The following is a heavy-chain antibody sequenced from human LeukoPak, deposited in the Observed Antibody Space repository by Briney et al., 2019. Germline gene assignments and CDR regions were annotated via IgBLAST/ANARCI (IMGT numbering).Heavy chain of an antibody. J-gene: IGHJ4*02. CDR3: AREEEWGDYGDQRQGYYFDY. V-gene: IGHV3-30-3*01. D-gene: IGHD4-17*01. CDR2: ISYDGSNK. CDR1: GXTFSSYA. Sequence: GGSLRLSCAASGXTFSSYAMHWVRQAPGKGLEWVAVISYDGSNKYYADSVKGRFTISRDNSKNTLYLQMNSLRAEDTAVYYCAREEEWGDYGDQRQGYYFDYWGQGTLVTVSS.